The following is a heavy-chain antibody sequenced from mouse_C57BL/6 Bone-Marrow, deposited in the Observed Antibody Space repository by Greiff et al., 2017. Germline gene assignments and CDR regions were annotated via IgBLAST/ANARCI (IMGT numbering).Heavy chain of an antibody. CDR3: AIRGISTVVAMDWYFDV. V-gene: IGHV1-74*01. D-gene: IGHD1-1*01. Sequence: QVQLQQPGAELVKPGASVKVSCKASGYTFPSYWMHWVKQRPGQGLEWIGRFHPSDSDTNYNQKFKGKATLTVDKSSSTAYRQLSSLTSEDSAVYYCAIRGISTVVAMDWYFDVGGTETTVTVSS. CDR2: FHPSDSDT. J-gene: IGHJ1*03. CDR1: GYTFPSYW.